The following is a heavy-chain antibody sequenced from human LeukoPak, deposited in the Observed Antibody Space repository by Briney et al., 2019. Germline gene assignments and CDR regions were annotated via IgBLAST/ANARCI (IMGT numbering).Heavy chain of an antibody. CDR3: ARDRYYYDTSGPPLDI. CDR2: IFYSGTT. D-gene: IGHD3-22*01. CDR1: GGSISSYY. Sequence: SETLSLTCTVSGGSISSYYWSWIRQPPGKGLEWIGFIFYSGTTNYNPSLKSRVTISVDTSKNQFSLRLSSVTAADTAVYYCARDRYYYDTSGPPLDIWGQGTMVTVSS. J-gene: IGHJ3*02. V-gene: IGHV4-59*12.